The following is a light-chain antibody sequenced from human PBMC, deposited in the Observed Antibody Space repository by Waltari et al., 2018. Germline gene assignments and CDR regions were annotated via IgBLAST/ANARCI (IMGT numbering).Light chain of an antibody. J-gene: IGKJ3*01. V-gene: IGKV3D-15*01. CDR1: QSVSSI. CDR2: GAS. CDR3: QQNSNWPLT. Sequence: EIVMTQSPAILSLSPGERATLSCRASQSVSSILAWYQQKPGQAPRLLIYGASSRATGSPDRVSGSGSGTEFTLTISSLEPEDVAVYYCQQNSNWPLTFGPGTKLDIK.